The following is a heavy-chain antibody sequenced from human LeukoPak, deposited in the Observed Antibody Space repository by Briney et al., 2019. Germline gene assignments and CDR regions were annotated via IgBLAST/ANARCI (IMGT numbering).Heavy chain of an antibody. D-gene: IGHD4-17*01. Sequence: PGGSLRLSCAASGFTFSSYSMNWVRQAPEKGLEWVSSISSSSSYIYYADSVKGRFTISRDNAKNSLYLQMNSLRAEDTAVYYCARVFGYGDVEGAFDIWGQGTMVTVSS. CDR3: ARVFGYGDVEGAFDI. J-gene: IGHJ3*02. V-gene: IGHV3-21*04. CDR1: GFTFSSYS. CDR2: ISSSSSYI.